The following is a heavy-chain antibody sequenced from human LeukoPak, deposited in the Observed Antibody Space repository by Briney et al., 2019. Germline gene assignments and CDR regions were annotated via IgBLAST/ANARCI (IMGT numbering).Heavy chain of an antibody. Sequence: GGSLRLSCAASGFTFSHYWMTWVRQAPGKGLEWVANIKQDGSEQYYVDSVKGRFTISRDNAKNSLCLQMNSLRVEDTAVYYCARDRCSSTSCFYDYWGQGTLVTVSS. CDR3: ARDRCSSTSCFYDY. CDR2: IKQDGSEQ. J-gene: IGHJ4*02. D-gene: IGHD2-2*01. CDR1: GFTFSHYW. V-gene: IGHV3-7*01.